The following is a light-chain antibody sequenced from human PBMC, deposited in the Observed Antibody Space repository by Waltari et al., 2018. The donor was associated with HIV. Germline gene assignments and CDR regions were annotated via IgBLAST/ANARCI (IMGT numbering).Light chain of an antibody. Sequence: QSALTQPPSASGSPGQSVTISCTGTSSDVGRYDYVSWYQQHPGKAPKRLIYEVNKRPSGGPDRFSGSKSGNTASLTVAGLQAEDEAEYSCTSYAGINPVAFGGGTKLTVL. CDR2: EVN. CDR1: SSDVGRYDY. CDR3: TSYAGINPVA. J-gene: IGLJ2*01. V-gene: IGLV2-8*01.